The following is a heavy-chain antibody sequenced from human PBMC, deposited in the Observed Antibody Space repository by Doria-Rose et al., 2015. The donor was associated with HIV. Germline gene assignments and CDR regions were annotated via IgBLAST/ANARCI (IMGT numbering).Heavy chain of an antibody. Sequence: QVQLQQWGAGLLKPSETLSLTCAVYGGSFSGYYWTWIRQPPGKGLEWIGEINHRGSTNYNPSLKSRVTTSVDTSKNQFSLKLNSMTAADTAVYLCARRHIVVVTATTPNDAFDIWGQGTMVTVSS. CDR1: GGSFSGYY. V-gene: IGHV4-34*01. D-gene: IGHD2-21*02. CDR3: ARRHIVVVTATTPNDAFDI. J-gene: IGHJ3*02. CDR2: INHRGST.